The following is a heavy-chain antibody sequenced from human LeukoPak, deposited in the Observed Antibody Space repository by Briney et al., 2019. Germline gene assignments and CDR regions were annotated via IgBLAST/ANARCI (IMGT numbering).Heavy chain of an antibody. J-gene: IGHJ4*02. V-gene: IGHV1-2*02. CDR2: INPDSGDS. Sequence: ASVKVSCKASGYTFTGYYIHWVRQAPGQGLEWMAWINPDSGDSYSAPKFQGRVTMTRDTSISTASMEVSWLTSDDTAVYYCATGVATAFTYWGQGTLVTVSS. D-gene: IGHD5-12*01. CDR3: ATGVATAFTY. CDR1: GYTFTGYY.